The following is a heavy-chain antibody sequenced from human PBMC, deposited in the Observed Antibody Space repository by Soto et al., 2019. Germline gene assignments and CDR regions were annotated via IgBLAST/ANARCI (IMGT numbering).Heavy chain of an antibody. CDR3: ATANWISRVYYIDV. V-gene: IGHV1-69*02. Sequence: QVQLVQSGAEVKKPGSSVKVSCKASGGTFSSYTISWVRQAPGQGLEWMGRIIPILGIANYAQKFQGRVTITADKPTSTAYMELSSLRSEDTAVYYCATANWISRVYYIDVWGKGTTVTVSS. CDR2: IIPILGIA. D-gene: IGHD1-20*01. J-gene: IGHJ6*03. CDR1: GGTFSSYT.